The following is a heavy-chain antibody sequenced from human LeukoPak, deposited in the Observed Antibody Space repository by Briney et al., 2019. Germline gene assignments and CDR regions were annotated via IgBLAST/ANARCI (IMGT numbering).Heavy chain of an antibody. CDR3: AREGSSSWYPNFDY. D-gene: IGHD6-13*01. J-gene: IGHJ4*02. CDR2: ISSNGGST. Sequence: GGSLRLSCAASGFTFSSYAMHWVRQAPGKGLEYVSAISSNGGSTYYANSVKGRFTISRDNSKNTLYLQMGSLRAEDMAVYYCAREGSSSWYPNFDYWGQGTLVTVSS. CDR1: GFTFSSYA. V-gene: IGHV3-64*01.